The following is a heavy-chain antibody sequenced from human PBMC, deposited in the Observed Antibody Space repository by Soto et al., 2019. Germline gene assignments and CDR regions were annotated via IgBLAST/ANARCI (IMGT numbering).Heavy chain of an antibody. CDR1: GYTFTSYG. CDR2: ISGYNGNT. D-gene: IGHD1-26*01. Sequence: QVQLVQSGAEVKKPGASVKVSCKASGYTFTSYGISWVRQAPGQGLEWMGWISGYNGNTNYAQNLQDRVTMTTDTSTSTAYMELRSLRSDDTAVYYCARDGRDGCRWPPFDYWGQGTLVTVSS. V-gene: IGHV1-18*01. J-gene: IGHJ4*02. CDR3: ARDGRDGCRWPPFDY.